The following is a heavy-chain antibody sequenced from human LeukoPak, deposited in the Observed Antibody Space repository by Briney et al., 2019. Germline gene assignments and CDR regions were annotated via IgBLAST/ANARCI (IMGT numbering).Heavy chain of an antibody. J-gene: IGHJ4*02. CDR3: ARLRGYSYNFDY. CDR2: INAGNANT. D-gene: IGHD5-18*01. Sequence: ASVKASCKASGYTFTSYAMHWVRQAPGQRLEWMGWINAGNANTKYSQKFQGRVTITRDTSASTAYMELSSLRSEDTAIYYCARLRGYSYNFDYWGQGTLVTVSS. CDR1: GYTFTSYA. V-gene: IGHV1-3*01.